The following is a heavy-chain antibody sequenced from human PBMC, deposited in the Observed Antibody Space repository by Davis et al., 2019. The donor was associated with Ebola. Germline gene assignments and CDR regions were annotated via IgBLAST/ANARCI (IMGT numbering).Heavy chain of an antibody. Sequence: PSETLSLTCTVSGGSVSSGSYYWSWIRQPPGKGLEWIGYVYYSGSTNYNPSLKSRVTISVDTSKNQFSLKLSSVTAADTAVYYCAEGIVLMGNYYMDVWGKGTTVTVSS. V-gene: IGHV4-61*01. D-gene: IGHD2-8*01. CDR3: AEGIVLMGNYYMDV. CDR1: GGSVSSGSYY. J-gene: IGHJ6*03. CDR2: VYYSGST.